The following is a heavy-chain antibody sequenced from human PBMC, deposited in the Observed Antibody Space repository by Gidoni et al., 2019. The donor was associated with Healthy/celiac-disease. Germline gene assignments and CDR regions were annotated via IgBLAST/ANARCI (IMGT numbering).Heavy chain of an antibody. D-gene: IGHD3-3*01. CDR3: RGNDKNVDFWSGYQALFDYGMDV. J-gene: IGHJ6*02. Sequence: EVQLVQSGAEEKTPGESLRSSCKGSGYSFTSYWISGLRQMPGKGLEWLGRIDPSDSYTTYSPSFQGHVTISADKSISTAYLQWSSLKASATAMYYCRGNDKNVDFWSGYQALFDYGMDVWGQGTTVTVSS. CDR2: IDPSDSYT. V-gene: IGHV5-10-1*03. CDR1: GYSFTSYW.